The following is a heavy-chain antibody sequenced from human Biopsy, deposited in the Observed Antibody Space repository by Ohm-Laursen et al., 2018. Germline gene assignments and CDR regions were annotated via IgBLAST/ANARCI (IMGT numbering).Heavy chain of an antibody. Sequence: ASVKVSCKASGDTFSRSAFFWVRQAPGQGLVYLGRIIPIVGITNHAQTFQGRITITADKSTFMVYMELSRLRSDDTAIYYCARGGSGSGYYGMGVWGQGATVSVSS. V-gene: IGHV1-69*04. CDR1: GDTFSRSA. CDR2: IIPIVGIT. CDR3: ARGGSGSGYYGMGV. J-gene: IGHJ6*02. D-gene: IGHD3-10*01.